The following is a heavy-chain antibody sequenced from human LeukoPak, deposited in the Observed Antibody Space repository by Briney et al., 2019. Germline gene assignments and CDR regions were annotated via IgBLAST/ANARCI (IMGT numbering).Heavy chain of an antibody. CDR2: IYYSGST. CDR1: GGSISSGGYY. Sequence: NPSQTLSLTCTVSGGSISSGGYYWSWIRQHPGKGLEWIGYIYYSGSTYYNPSLKSRVTISVDTSKNQFSLKLSSVTAADTAVYYCARHEYYDFWSGYYTKPFDYWGQGTLVTVSS. J-gene: IGHJ4*02. D-gene: IGHD3-3*01. CDR3: ARHEYYDFWSGYYTKPFDY. V-gene: IGHV4-31*03.